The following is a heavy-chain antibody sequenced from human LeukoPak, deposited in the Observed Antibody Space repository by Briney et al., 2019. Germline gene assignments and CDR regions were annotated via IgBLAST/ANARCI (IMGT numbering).Heavy chain of an antibody. CDR2: IYYSGST. J-gene: IGHJ5*02. V-gene: IGHV4-39*01. CDR3: ARSAVDTAMVTWWFDP. Sequence: SETLSLTCTDSGGSISSSSYYWGWIRQPPGTGLEWIGSIYYSGSTYYNPSLKSRVTISVDTSKNQFSLKLSSVTAADTAVYYCARSAVDTAMVTWWFDPWGQGTLVTVSS. CDR1: GGSISSSSYY. D-gene: IGHD5-18*01.